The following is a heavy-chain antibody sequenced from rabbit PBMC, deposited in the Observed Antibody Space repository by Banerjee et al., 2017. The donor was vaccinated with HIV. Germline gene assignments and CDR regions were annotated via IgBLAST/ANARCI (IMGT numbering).Heavy chain of an antibody. CDR1: GIDFSTYYY. J-gene: IGHJ4*01. Sequence: QSLEESGGGLVKPGGTLTLTCKASGIDFSTYYYMCWVRQAPGKGPEWIACIDAGSTGNTYYVSWAKGRFTISRTSSTTVTLQMTSLTAADTATYFCARDRGDVGYGRYDLWGPGTLV. CDR3: ARDRGDVGYGRYDL. D-gene: IGHD6-1*01. CDR2: IDAGSTGNT. V-gene: IGHV1S40*01.